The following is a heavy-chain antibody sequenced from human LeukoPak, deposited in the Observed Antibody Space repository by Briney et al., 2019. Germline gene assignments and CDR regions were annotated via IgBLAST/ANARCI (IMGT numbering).Heavy chain of an antibody. J-gene: IGHJ4*02. CDR3: AKDRSWYLYYYDSSGYFASDY. Sequence: ETLSLTCAVYGGSFSGYYWSWVRQAPGKGLEWVSAISGSGGSTYYADSVKGRFTISRDNSKNTLYLQMNSLRAEDTAVYYCAKDRSWYLYYYDSSGYFASDYWGQGTLVTVSS. D-gene: IGHD3-22*01. V-gene: IGHV3-23*01. CDR2: ISGSGGST. CDR1: GGSFSGYY.